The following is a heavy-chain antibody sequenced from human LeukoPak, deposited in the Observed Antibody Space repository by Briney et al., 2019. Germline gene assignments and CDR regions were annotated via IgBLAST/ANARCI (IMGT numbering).Heavy chain of an antibody. CDR1: GFTFSSYW. J-gene: IGHJ4*02. V-gene: IGHV3-23*01. Sequence: PGGSLRLSCAASGFTFSSYWMSWVRQAPGKGLEWVSAISGSGGSTYYADSVKGRFTISRDNSKNTLYLQMNSLRAEDTAVYYCAKRDLYCSSTSCYCFDYWGQGTLVTVSS. CDR2: ISGSGGST. D-gene: IGHD2-2*01. CDR3: AKRDLYCSSTSCYCFDY.